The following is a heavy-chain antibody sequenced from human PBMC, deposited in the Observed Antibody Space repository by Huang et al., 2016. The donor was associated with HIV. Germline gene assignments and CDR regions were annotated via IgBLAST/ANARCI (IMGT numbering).Heavy chain of an antibody. CDR2: INWNDDK. Sequence: QVTLRESGPALVKPTQTLTLTCSFSGFSLSTSGMCVGWIRQPPGKALEWLALINWNDDKFDRKSLKSRLTISKDTSKNQVVLTLTDMDPLDTATYFCARMTTTSNWFDPWGQGTLVTVSS. CDR1: GFSLSTSGMC. J-gene: IGHJ5*02. D-gene: IGHD4-17*01. V-gene: IGHV2-70*01. CDR3: ARMTTTSNWFDP.